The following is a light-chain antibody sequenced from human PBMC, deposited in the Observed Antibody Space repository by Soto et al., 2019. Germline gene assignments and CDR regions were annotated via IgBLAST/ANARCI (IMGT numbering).Light chain of an antibody. CDR2: DVS. J-gene: IGLJ1*01. V-gene: IGLV2-14*01. CDR1: SNDVGDYNH. CDR3: SSYTSTKTYV. Sequence: QSALTQPASVSGSPGQSITISCTGTSNDVGDYNHVSWYQQNPGKAPKLMIFDVSNRPSGVSNRFSGSKSGNTASLTISGLQAEDEADYYCSSYTSTKTYVFGTGTKLTVL.